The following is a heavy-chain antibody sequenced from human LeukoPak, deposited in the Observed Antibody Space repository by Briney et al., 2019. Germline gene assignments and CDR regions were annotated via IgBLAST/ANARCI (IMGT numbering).Heavy chain of an antibody. J-gene: IGHJ4*02. V-gene: IGHV3-74*01. CDR1: GFTFSRYW. CDR3: AREKGCGGDCYSYCDY. CDR2: ISTDGSST. Sequence: GGSLRLSCAASGFTFSRYWMHWLRQAPGKGLVWVSRISTDGSSTSYADSVKGRFTISRDNSKNTLYLQMNSLRAEDTAVYYCAREKGCGGDCYSYCDYWGQGTLVTVSS. D-gene: IGHD2-21*02.